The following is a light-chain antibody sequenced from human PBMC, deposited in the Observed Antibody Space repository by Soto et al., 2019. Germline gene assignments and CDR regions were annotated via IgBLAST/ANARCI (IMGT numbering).Light chain of an antibody. CDR1: LSVANSQ. V-gene: IGKV3-20*01. CDR2: GSS. J-gene: IGKJ4*01. Sequence: EIVLTQSPGTLSLSPGERATLSCRASLSVANSQFVCYQQKPGQAPRLVFYGSSTRATGIPDRFTGRGSGTDFTLTISRLEPEDLGVYFCQHHSRSQVLTFGGGTKVEIK. CDR3: QHHSRSQVLT.